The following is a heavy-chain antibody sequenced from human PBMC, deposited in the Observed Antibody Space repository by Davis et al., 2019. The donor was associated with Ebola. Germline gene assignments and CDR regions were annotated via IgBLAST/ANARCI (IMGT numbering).Heavy chain of an antibody. D-gene: IGHD6-19*01. CDR2: ISGSGGST. CDR3: AKGPEAGPFEY. V-gene: IGHV3-23*01. Sequence: GESLKISCAASGFTFRSYAMSWVRQAPGKGLEWVSAISGSGGSTYYADSVKGRFTISRDNSKNTLYLQMNSLRAEDTALYYCAKGPEAGPFEYWGQGTLVPV. CDR1: GFTFRSYA. J-gene: IGHJ4*02.